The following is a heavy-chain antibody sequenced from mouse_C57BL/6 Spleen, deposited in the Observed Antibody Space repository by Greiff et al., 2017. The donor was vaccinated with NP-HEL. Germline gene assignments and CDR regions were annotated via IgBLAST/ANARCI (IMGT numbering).Heavy chain of an antibody. Sequence: VQLQQSGAELVRPGASVKLSCTASGFNIKDYYMHWVKQRPEQGLEWIGRIDPEDGDTEYAPKFQGKATMTADTSSNTAYLQLSSLTSEDTAVYYCTTYYYGSSYAYWGQGTLVTVSA. V-gene: IGHV14-1*01. CDR1: GFNIKDYY. CDR3: TTYYYGSSYAY. CDR2: IDPEDGDT. J-gene: IGHJ3*01. D-gene: IGHD1-1*01.